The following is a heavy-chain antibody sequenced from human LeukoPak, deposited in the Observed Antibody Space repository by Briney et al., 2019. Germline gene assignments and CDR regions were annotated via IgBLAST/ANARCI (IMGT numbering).Heavy chain of an antibody. CDR1: GFTFSSYS. CDR2: ISSSSSYI. D-gene: IGHD4-11*01. J-gene: IGHJ5*02. V-gene: IGHV3-21*01. Sequence: PGGSLRLSCAASGFTFSSYSMNWVRQAPGKGLEWVLSISSSSSYIYYADSVKGRFTISRDNAKNSLYLQMNSLRAEDTAVYYCAREGTVTVDLRFDPWGQGTLVTVSS. CDR3: AREGTVTVDLRFDP.